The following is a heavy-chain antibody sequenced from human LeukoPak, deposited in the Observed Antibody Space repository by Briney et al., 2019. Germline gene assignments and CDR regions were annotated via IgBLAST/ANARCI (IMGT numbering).Heavy chain of an antibody. Sequence: ASVKVSCKASGYTFTSYAMQWVRQAPGQRVEWMGWINAGNGNTKYSQKFQGRVTFTRDTSASTAYMELSSLRSEDAAVYYCARVRGYSYGLCYWGQGTLVTVSS. CDR3: ARVRGYSYGLCY. J-gene: IGHJ4*02. V-gene: IGHV1-3*01. D-gene: IGHD5-18*01. CDR2: INAGNGNT. CDR1: GYTFTSYA.